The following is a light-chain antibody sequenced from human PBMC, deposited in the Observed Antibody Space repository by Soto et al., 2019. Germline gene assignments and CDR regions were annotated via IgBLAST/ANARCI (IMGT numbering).Light chain of an antibody. J-gene: IGKJ4*01. CDR1: QSISSN. Sequence: DIQMTQSPPSLSASVGDRLTITCRASQSISSNLNWYQQKPGKAPKLLIYGASSLQSKVPSRFSGSGSGTDFTLTINSLQPEDFATYYCQQSYSTPLTFGGGTKVEIK. CDR3: QQSYSTPLT. V-gene: IGKV1-39*01. CDR2: GAS.